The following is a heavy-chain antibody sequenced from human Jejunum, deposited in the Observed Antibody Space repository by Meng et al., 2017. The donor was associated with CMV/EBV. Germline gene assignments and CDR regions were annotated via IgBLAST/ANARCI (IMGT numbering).Heavy chain of an antibody. CDR1: GFSLSSYA. D-gene: IGHD1-26*01. Sequence: ASGFSLSSYAMSWVRQAPGKGLEWVSGISGSGGSALYADSVKGRFTISRDNAKNTLYLQMNSLRAEDTAVYYCTRSTSSKTDSWEWGQGALVTVSS. J-gene: IGHJ4*02. V-gene: IGHV3-23*01. CDR3: TRSTSSKTDSWE. CDR2: ISGSGGSA.